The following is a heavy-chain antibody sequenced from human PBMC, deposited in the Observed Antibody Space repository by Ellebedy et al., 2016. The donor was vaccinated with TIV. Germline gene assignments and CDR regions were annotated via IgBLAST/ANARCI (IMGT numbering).Heavy chain of an antibody. V-gene: IGHV3-7*01. CDR1: GFTFGSYW. Sequence: PGGSLRLSCAASGFTFGSYWMTWVRHSPAKGLDWVANISPDGSEKNYAASVRGRFTISRDNTKNSLYLQMNSLTAEDTAVYFCAREVFPYTEYLGESSFDYWGQGALVTVSS. J-gene: IGHJ4*02. CDR3: AREVFPYTEYLGESSFDY. D-gene: IGHD3-10*01. CDR2: ISPDGSEK.